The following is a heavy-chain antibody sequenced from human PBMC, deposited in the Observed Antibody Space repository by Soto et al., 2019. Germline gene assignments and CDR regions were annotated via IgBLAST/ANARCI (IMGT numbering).Heavy chain of an antibody. CDR2: ISYDGSNK. D-gene: IGHD2-15*01. CDR3: ARDCSGGSCPSGVDYYYGMDV. CDR1: GFTFSSYA. J-gene: IGHJ6*02. Sequence: GGSLRLSCAASGFTFSSYAMHWVRQAPGKGLEWGAVISYDGSNKYYADSVKGRFTISRDNSKNTLYLQMNSLRAEDTAVYYCARDCSGGSCPSGVDYYYGMDVWGQGTTATVSS. V-gene: IGHV3-30-3*01.